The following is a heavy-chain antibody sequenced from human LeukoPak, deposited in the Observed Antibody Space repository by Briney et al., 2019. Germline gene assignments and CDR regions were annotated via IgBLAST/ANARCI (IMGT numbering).Heavy chain of an antibody. CDR2: ISWDGNVK. V-gene: IGHV3-30*04. D-gene: IGHD6-6*01. Sequence: GRSLRPSCAASGFTLSSHAMHWVRQAPGKGLEWLAFISWDGNVKTCADSVEGRFTISRDSPKNTLFLQMNSLRAEDTAVYYCARDLSMSSSVDYWGQGTLVTVSS. CDR3: ARDLSMSSSVDY. J-gene: IGHJ4*02. CDR1: GFTLSSHA.